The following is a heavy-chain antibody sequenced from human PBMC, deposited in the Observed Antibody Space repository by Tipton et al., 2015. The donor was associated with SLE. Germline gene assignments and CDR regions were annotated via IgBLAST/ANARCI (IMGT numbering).Heavy chain of an antibody. CDR3: ARDNGWGHSSWEGAFHDY. Sequence: QSGPEVKKPGASVKVSCKASGYTFTSYGISWVRQAPGQGLEWMGWISAYNGNANYAQKLQGRVTMTTDTSTSTAYMELRSLRSDDTAVYYCARDNGWGHSSWEGAFHDYWGQGTLVTVSS. J-gene: IGHJ4*02. V-gene: IGHV1-18*01. CDR1: GYTFTSYG. CDR2: ISAYNGNA. D-gene: IGHD6-13*01.